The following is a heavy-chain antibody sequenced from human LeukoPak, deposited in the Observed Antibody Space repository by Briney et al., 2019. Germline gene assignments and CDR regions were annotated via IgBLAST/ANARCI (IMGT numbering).Heavy chain of an antibody. D-gene: IGHD6-19*01. CDR1: GFTFSSYA. CDR2: ISYDGSNK. J-gene: IGHJ4*02. Sequence: GGSLRLSCAASGFTFSSYAMHWVRQAPGKGLEWVAVISYDGSNKYYADSVKGRFTISRDNSKNTLYLQMNSLKTEDTAVYYCTGGSGWYSPDYWGQGTLVTVSS. CDR3: TGGSGWYSPDY. V-gene: IGHV3-30-3*01.